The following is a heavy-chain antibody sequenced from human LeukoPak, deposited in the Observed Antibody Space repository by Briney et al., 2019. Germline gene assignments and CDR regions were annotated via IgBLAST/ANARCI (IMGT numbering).Heavy chain of an antibody. CDR3: AKDLRFCSGGSCYGFDY. J-gene: IGHJ4*02. CDR1: GFTLSRHG. Sequence: GGSLRLSCAATGFTLSRHGMHWVRQAPGKGLGWGAVISYDGSNKHYADSVKGRFTISRDNSKNTVYLQMNSLRAEDTAMYYCAKDLRFCSGGSCYGFDYWGQGNLVTVSS. V-gene: IGHV3-30*18. D-gene: IGHD2-15*01. CDR2: ISYDGSNK.